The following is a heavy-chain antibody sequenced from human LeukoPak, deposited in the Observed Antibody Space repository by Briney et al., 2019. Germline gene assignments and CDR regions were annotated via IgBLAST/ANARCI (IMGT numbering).Heavy chain of an antibody. CDR2: FDPEDGET. D-gene: IGHD3-22*01. J-gene: IGHJ6*02. CDR1: GCTLTELS. CDR3: ATRPWRDSSRYYLPHYGMDV. V-gene: IGHV1-24*01. Sequence: ASVKVSCKVSGCTLTELSMHWVRQAPGKGLEWMGGFDPEDGETIYAQKFQGRVTMTEDTSTDTAYMELSSLRSEDTAVYYCATRPWRDSSRYYLPHYGMDVWGQGTTVTVSS.